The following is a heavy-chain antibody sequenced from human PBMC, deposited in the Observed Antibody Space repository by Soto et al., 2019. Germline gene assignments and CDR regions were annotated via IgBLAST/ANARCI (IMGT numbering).Heavy chain of an antibody. J-gene: IGHJ6*03. CDR2: IVVGSGDT. V-gene: IGHV1-58*02. CDR1: GFTFTSSA. Sequence: GASVKVSCKASGFTFTSSAMHWVRQARGQRLEWIGWIVVGSGDTNYAQKFQERVTITRDMSTSTAYMELSSLRSEDTAVYYCAAAATYYDFWSGYYRAMGYMDVWGKGTTVTVSS. CDR3: AAAATYYDFWSGYYRAMGYMDV. D-gene: IGHD3-3*01.